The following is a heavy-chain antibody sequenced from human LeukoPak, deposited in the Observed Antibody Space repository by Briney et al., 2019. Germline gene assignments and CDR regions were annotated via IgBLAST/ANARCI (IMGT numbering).Heavy chain of an antibody. J-gene: IGHJ6*02. Sequence: GGSLRLSCAASGFTFSDYYMSWIRRAPGKGLEWVSYISSSSSYTNYADSVKGRFTISRDNAKNSLYLQMNSLRAEDTAVYYCARAPHYSNYGPYYYGMDVWGQGTTVTVSS. CDR2: ISSSSSYT. CDR3: ARAPHYSNYGPYYYGMDV. CDR1: GFTFSDYY. D-gene: IGHD4-11*01. V-gene: IGHV3-11*06.